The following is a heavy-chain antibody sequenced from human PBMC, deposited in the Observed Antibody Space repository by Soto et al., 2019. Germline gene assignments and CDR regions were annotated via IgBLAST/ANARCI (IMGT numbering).Heavy chain of an antibody. D-gene: IGHD3-10*01. Sequence: SQTLSLTCAISGDSVSSNSAAWNWIRQSPSRGLEWLGRTYYRSKWYNDYAVSVKSRITINPDTSKNQFPLQLISVTPEDTAVYYCARELWFGVSADWFDPWGQGTPVTVSS. CDR1: GDSVSSNSAA. CDR3: ARELWFGVSADWFDP. J-gene: IGHJ5*02. CDR2: TYYRSKWYN. V-gene: IGHV6-1*01.